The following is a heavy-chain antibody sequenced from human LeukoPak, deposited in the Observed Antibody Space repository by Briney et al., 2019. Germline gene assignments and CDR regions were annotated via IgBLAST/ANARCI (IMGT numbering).Heavy chain of an antibody. J-gene: IGHJ4*02. V-gene: IGHV4-59*08. Sequence: PSETLSLTCTVSGGSISSYYWSWIRQPPGKGLEWIGYIYYSGSTNYNPSLKSRVTISVDTSKNQFSLKLSSVTAADTAVYYCARQNGVLGEGIAAAGPLDYWGQGTLVTVSS. CDR1: GGSISSYY. CDR3: ARQNGVLGEGIAAAGPLDY. D-gene: IGHD6-13*01. CDR2: IYYSGST.